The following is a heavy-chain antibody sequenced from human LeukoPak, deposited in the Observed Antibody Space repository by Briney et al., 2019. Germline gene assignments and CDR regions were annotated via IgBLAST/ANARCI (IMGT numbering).Heavy chain of an antibody. CDR3: ARHKGGRYSGSYLDY. CDR2: IYSSGST. D-gene: IGHD1-26*01. V-gene: IGHV4-4*09. Sequence: SETLSLACTVSGGYISSYYWGWIRQPPGKGLEGIGYIYSSGSTNYNASLKSRVTISVDTSKNQFSLKLSSVTAADTAMYYCARHKGGRYSGSYLDYWGQATLVTVSS. J-gene: IGHJ4*02. CDR1: GGYISSYY.